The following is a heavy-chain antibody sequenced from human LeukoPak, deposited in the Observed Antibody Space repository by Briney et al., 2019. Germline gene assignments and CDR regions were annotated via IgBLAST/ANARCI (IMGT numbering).Heavy chain of an antibody. CDR1: GYSFTNYW. V-gene: IGHV5-51*01. Sequence: GESLKVSCKGSGYSFTNYWIAWVRQMPGKGLEWMGIIYPGDSDTRYGPSFQGQVTISVDKSISTAYVQWSSLKASDTAMYYCARRLEGLATFDYWGQGTLVTVSS. CDR3: ARRLEGLATFDY. J-gene: IGHJ4*02. D-gene: IGHD5-12*01. CDR2: IYPGDSDT.